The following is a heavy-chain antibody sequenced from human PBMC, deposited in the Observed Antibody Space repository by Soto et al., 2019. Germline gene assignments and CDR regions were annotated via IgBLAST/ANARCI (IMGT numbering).Heavy chain of an antibody. CDR2: IYTGAST. D-gene: IGHD2-15*01. J-gene: IGHJ4*02. Sequence: QVQLQESGPGLVKPSETLSLTCTVSGGSISNYYWSWIRQPAGKGLEWIGRIYTGASTNYNPSLKSRVTMSTDTSKNQFSLRLTSVTAADTAVYYCARASVGPPGGGSWIMPFDFWGQGTLVTVSS. V-gene: IGHV4-4*07. CDR1: GGSISNYY. CDR3: ARASVGPPGGGSWIMPFDF.